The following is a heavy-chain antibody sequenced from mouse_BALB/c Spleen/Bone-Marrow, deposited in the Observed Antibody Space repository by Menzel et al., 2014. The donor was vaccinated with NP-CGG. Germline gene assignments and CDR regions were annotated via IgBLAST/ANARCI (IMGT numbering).Heavy chain of an antibody. J-gene: IGHJ1*01. D-gene: IGHD2-14*01. Sequence: VQLQQSGAELARPGASVKLSCKASGYTFTSYWMQWVKQRPGQGLEWIGAIYPGDGDTRYTQKFKGKATITADTSSNTAYLHCSSLTSEDTAVYYCASYRYGWYFDVWGAGTTVTVSS. V-gene: IGHV1-87*01. CDR2: IYPGDGDT. CDR3: ASYRYGWYFDV. CDR1: GYTFTSYW.